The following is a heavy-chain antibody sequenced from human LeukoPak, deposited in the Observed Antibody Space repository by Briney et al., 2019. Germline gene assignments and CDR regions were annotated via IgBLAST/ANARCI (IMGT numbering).Heavy chain of an antibody. J-gene: IGHJ4*02. CDR3: RGNTLRVRDQEQAKDY. D-gene: IGHD2-8*01. CDR1: GFTFSSYA. V-gene: IGHV3-21*01. CDR2: ISSSSSYI. Sequence: GGPLRLPCAASGFTFSSYAMNGVPQAPGKGLEGVSSISSSSSYIYYADSVKARFTISRDNAKNSLYLQMNSLRAEDTAVYYCRGNTLRVRDQEQAKDYWGQGTLVTVSS.